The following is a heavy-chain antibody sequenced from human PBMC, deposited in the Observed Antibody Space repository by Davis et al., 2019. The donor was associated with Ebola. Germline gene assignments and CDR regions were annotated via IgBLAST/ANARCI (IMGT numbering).Heavy chain of an antibody. J-gene: IGHJ3*02. CDR2: SIADSGKT. Sequence: ASVKVSCKPSGYTFTGYYMHWARQAPGQGPEWMGWSIADSGKTNYAQKVQGGVTMTRDTTTSTVYMELRSLRSDDTAVYYCARETVTTGTKAFDIWGQGTMVTVSS. V-gene: IGHV1-18*04. D-gene: IGHD1-1*01. CDR3: ARETVTTGTKAFDI. CDR1: GYTFTGYY.